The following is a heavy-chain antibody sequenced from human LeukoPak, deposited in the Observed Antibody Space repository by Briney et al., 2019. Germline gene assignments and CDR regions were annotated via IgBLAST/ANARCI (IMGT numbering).Heavy chain of an antibody. CDR3: AALHTGTFVDY. D-gene: IGHD4-17*01. J-gene: IGHJ4*02. V-gene: IGHV3-21*01. CDR1: GFTFSSYS. CDR2: ISSSSSYI. Sequence: GGSLRLSCAASGFTFSSYSMNWVRQAPGKGLEWVSSISSSSSYIYYADSVKGRFTISRDNAKNSLYLQMNSLRTEDTAVYYCAALHTGTFVDYWGQGTLVTVSS.